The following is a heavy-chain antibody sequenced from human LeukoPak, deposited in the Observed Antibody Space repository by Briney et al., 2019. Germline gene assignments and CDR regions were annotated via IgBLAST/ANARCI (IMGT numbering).Heavy chain of an antibody. CDR3: ARDSGYSYADDY. CDR2: ITYNSGTI. Sequence: GGSPRLSCAASGFTFRSYAMQWVRQAPGKGLEWVSYITYNSGTIFYADSVKGRFTISRDNAKDSLYLQMSSLRDEDTAVYYCARDSGYSYADDYWGQGTLVTVSS. CDR1: GFTFRSYA. D-gene: IGHD5-18*01. V-gene: IGHV3-48*02. J-gene: IGHJ4*02.